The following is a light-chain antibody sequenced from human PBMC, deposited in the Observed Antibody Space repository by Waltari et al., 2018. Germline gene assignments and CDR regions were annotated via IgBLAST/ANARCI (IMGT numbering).Light chain of an antibody. CDR1: QSVSSSY. CDR3: QVYGGSPKIT. J-gene: IGKJ4*01. Sequence: EIVLTQSPGTLSLSPGERATLSCRASQSVSSSYLAWYQQKPGQAPRLLISGASSRATGVPDRFRGSGSGTGFTLTISRLEPEDFAVYFCQVYGGSPKITFGGGTKVEIK. V-gene: IGKV3-20*01. CDR2: GAS.